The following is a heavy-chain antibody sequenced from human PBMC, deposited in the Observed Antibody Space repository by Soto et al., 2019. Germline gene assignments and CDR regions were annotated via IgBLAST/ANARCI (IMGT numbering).Heavy chain of an antibody. CDR3: ATGQNYYDSSGYSYFDY. CDR2: ISGSGGST. J-gene: IGHJ4*02. Sequence: GGSLRLSCAASGFTFSSYAMSWVRQAPGKGLEWVSAISGSGGSTYYADSVKGRFTISRDNSKNTLYLQMNSLRAEDTAVYYCATGQNYYDSSGYSYFDYWGQGTLVTVSS. D-gene: IGHD3-22*01. V-gene: IGHV3-23*01. CDR1: GFTFSSYA.